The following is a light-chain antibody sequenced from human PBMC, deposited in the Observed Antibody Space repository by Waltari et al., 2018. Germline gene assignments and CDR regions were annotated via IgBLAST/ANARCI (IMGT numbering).Light chain of an antibody. Sequence: ETVMPPFPATLSVSPGEPATLSCRASKSVSSNLDWYQQKPGQAPRLLIYGASTRDTGIPARFSGSGSGTDFTLTISSLQAEDFAVYYCQQYSKWPPHTFGEGTKLEL. CDR2: GAS. J-gene: IGKJ2*01. V-gene: IGKV3-15*01. CDR1: KSVSSN. CDR3: QQYSKWPPHT.